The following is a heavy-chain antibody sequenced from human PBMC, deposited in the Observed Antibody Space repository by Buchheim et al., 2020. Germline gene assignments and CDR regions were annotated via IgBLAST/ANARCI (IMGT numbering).Heavy chain of an antibody. D-gene: IGHD4-17*01. CDR3: ASHYGDYYYYYGMDV. CDR2: IKQDGSEK. V-gene: IGHV3-7*01. Sequence: EVQLVESGGGLVQPGGSLRLSCAASGFTFSSYWMSWVRQAPGKGLEWVANIKQDGSEKYYVDSVKGRFTISRDNAKNSLYLQMNSLRAEDTAAYYCASHYGDYYYYYGMDVWGQGTT. J-gene: IGHJ6*02. CDR1: GFTFSSYW.